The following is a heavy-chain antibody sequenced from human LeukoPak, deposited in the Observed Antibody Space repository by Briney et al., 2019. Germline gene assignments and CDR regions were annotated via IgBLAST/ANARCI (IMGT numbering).Heavy chain of an antibody. CDR3: ASGGYCSGGSCQGDAFDI. V-gene: IGHV3-30*01. CDR1: GFTFSSYA. J-gene: IGHJ3*02. CDR2: ISYDGSNK. D-gene: IGHD2-15*01. Sequence: GGSLRLSCAASGFTFSSYAMYWVRQAPGKGLEWVAVISYDGSNKYYADSVKGRFTISRDNSKNTLYLQMNSLRAEDTAVYYCASGGYCSGGSCQGDAFDIWGQGTMVTVSS.